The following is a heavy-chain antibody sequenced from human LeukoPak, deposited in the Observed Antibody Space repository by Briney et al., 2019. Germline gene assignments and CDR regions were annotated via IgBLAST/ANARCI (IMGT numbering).Heavy chain of an antibody. CDR2: ITDIGKNT. D-gene: IGHD2-15*01. J-gene: IGHJ4*02. Sequence: GGSLTLSCAASGFTFGNYALAWVRQSPGKGLEWVACITDIGKNTYHTDSVKGRFTISRDNSKNTLSLQMNSLRVEDTAVYYCAKATQRYCTGGTCYPLDYWGQGTLVTVSS. V-gene: IGHV3-23*01. CDR3: AKATQRYCTGGTCYPLDY. CDR1: GFTFGNYA.